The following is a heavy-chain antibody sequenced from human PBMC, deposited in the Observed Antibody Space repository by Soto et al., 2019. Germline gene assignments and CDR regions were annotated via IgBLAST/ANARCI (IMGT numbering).Heavy chain of an antibody. CDR3: ARGATTFTGDFVAY. CDR1: GGSVNSGGYY. CDR2: IYYSGTA. V-gene: IGHV4-31*03. J-gene: IGHJ4*02. Sequence: SETLSLTCTVSGGSVNSGGYYWTWIRQHPGKGLEWIGYIYYSGTAYYNPSLKRRVSISLDPSKNQFSLKLSSVTAADTAVYYCARGATTFTGDFVAYWGQGTLVTVYS. D-gene: IGHD4-17*01.